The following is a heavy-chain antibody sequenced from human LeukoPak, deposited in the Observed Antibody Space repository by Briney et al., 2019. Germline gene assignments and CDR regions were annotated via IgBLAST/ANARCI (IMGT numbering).Heavy chain of an antibody. CDR1: GYTFTSYG. Sequence: EASVKVSCKASGYTFTSYGISWVRQAPGQGLEWMGWISAYNGNTNYAQKLQGRVTMTTDTSTSTAYMELRSLRSDDTAVYYCARVCITMVRGVILYYHGMDVWGQGTTVTVSS. CDR2: ISAYNGNT. CDR3: ARVCITMVRGVILYYHGMDV. V-gene: IGHV1-18*01. J-gene: IGHJ6*02. D-gene: IGHD3-10*01.